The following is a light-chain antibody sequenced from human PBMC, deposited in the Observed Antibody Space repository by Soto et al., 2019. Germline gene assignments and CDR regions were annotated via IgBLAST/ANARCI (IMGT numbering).Light chain of an antibody. CDR1: SSDVGSSNL. CDR2: EST. CDR3: GSYVPASTSLV. V-gene: IGLV2-23*01. J-gene: IGLJ2*01. Sequence: QSVLTQPASVSGSPGQSITISCTGSSSDVGSSNLVSWFQQDPGKAPKLIIYESTERPSGVSGRFSASKSGDTASLTISGLQAEDEADYYCGSYVPASTSLVFGGGTKVTVL.